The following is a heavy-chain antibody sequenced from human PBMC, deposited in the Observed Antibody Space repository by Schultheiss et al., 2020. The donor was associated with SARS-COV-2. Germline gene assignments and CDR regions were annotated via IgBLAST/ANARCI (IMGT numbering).Heavy chain of an antibody. CDR1: GYTFTSYA. J-gene: IGHJ4*02. CDR3: AADGEGVPAASFDY. Sequence: SVKVSCKASGYTFTSYAMHWVRQAPGQRLEWMGWIVVGSGNTNYAQKFQERVTITRDMSTSTAYMELSSLRSEDTAVYYCAADGEGVPAASFDYWGQGTLVTVSS. V-gene: IGHV1-58*02. CDR2: IVVGSGNT. D-gene: IGHD2-2*01.